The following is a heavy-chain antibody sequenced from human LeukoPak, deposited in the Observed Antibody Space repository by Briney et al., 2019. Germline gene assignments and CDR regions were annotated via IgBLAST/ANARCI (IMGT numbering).Heavy chain of an antibody. CDR3: ATAGRYYGSNWFDP. D-gene: IGHD3-10*01. V-gene: IGHV1-24*01. J-gene: IGHJ5*02. CDR1: GYPFTTYG. CDR2: FDPEDGET. Sequence: GASVKVSCKASGYPFTTYGITWVRQAPGQGLEWMGGFDPEDGETIYAQKFQGRVTMTEDTSTDTAYMELSSLRSEDTAVYYCATAGRYYGSNWFDPWGQGTLVTVSS.